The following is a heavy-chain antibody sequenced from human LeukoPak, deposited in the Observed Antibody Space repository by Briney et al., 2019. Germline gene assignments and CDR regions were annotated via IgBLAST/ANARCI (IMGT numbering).Heavy chain of an antibody. CDR1: GFTFSSYG. V-gene: IGHV3-30*18. CDR2: ISYNGSNK. D-gene: IGHD6-19*01. CDR3: AKDLDGLRSYIAVAGPSFDY. J-gene: IGHJ4*02. Sequence: GGSLRLSCAASGFTFSSYGMHWVRQAPGKGLEWVAVISYNGSNKYYADSVKGRFTISRDNSKNTLYLQMNSLRAEDTAVYYCAKDLDGLRSYIAVAGPSFDYWGQGTLVTVSS.